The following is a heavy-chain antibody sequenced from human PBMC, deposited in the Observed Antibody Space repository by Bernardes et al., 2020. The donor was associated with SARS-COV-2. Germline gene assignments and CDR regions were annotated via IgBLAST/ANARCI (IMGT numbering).Heavy chain of an antibody. D-gene: IGHD3-16*01. CDR2: ISGSGITT. Sequence: GGSLLLSCAAFGFTFKNYAMTWVRQAPGKGLEWVSSISGSGITTYYADSVKGRFTISRDNSKDMLYLQMNGLRADDTAIYYCAKDWADVYNYDDFDYWGQGTLVTVSS. V-gene: IGHV3-23*01. CDR1: GFTFKNYA. CDR3: AKDWADVYNYDDFDY. J-gene: IGHJ4*02.